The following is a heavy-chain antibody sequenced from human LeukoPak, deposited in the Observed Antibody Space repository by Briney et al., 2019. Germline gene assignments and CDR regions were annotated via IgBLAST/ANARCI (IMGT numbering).Heavy chain of an antibody. J-gene: IGHJ5*02. CDR3: AKYSAIRVVAASRWFDP. Sequence: GGSLRLSCAASGFTFSSYAMTWVRQAPGKGLEWVSAISGSGGATYYADSVKGRFTISRDNSKNILYMQMNSLRAEDTAVYYCAKYSAIRVVAASRWFDPGGQGTLVTVSS. CDR2: ISGSGGAT. CDR1: GFTFSSYA. V-gene: IGHV3-23*01. D-gene: IGHD2-15*01.